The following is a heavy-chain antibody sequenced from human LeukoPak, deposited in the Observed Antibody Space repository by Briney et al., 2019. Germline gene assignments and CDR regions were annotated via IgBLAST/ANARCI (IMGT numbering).Heavy chain of an antibody. D-gene: IGHD2-2*01. CDR1: GGSISSYY. J-gene: IGHJ4*02. Sequence: KASETLSLTCTVSGGSISSYYWSWIRQPPGKGLEWIGYIYTSGSTNYNPSLKSRVTISVDASKNQFSLKLSSVTAADTAVYYCARGRSTSCEDSSSRWGDCYSYYFDYWGQGTLVTVSS. V-gene: IGHV4-4*09. CDR2: IYTSGST. CDR3: ARGRSTSCEDSSSRWGDCYSYYFDY.